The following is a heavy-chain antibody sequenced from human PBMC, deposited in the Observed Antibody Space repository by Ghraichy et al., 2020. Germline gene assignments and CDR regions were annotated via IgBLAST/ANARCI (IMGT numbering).Heavy chain of an antibody. CDR3: ARDPGLGYCSGCSCYY. Sequence: GGSLRLSCAASGFTFSSYSMNWVRQAPGKGLEWVSSISGSSSCIYYADSVKGRFTISRDNAKNSLYLQMNSLRAEDTAVYYCARDPGLGYCSGCSCYYWGQETLVTVSS. CDR1: GFTFSSYS. J-gene: IGHJ4*02. V-gene: IGHV3-21*01. D-gene: IGHD2-15*01. CDR2: ISGSSSCI.